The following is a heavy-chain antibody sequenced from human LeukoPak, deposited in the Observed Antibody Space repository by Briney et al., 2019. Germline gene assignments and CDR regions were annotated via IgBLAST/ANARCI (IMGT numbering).Heavy chain of an antibody. D-gene: IGHD5-12*01. Sequence: GASVKVSCKASGGTFSSYDINWVRQATGQGLEWMGWMNPNSGNTGYAQKFQGRVTMTRNTSISTAYMELSSLRSEDTAVYYCARGLGYARPWFDPWGQGTLVTVSS. CDR1: GGTFSSYD. V-gene: IGHV1-8*02. J-gene: IGHJ5*02. CDR2: MNPNSGNT. CDR3: ARGLGYARPWFDP.